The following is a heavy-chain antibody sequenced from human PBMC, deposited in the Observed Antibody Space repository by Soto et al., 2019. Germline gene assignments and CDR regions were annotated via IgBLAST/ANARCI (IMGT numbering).Heavy chain of an antibody. D-gene: IGHD1-26*01. CDR1: GGSISSYY. CDR2: IYYSGST. Sequence: SETLSLTCTVSGGSISSYYWSWIRQPPGKGLEWIAYIYYSGSTNYNPSLKSRVTISLDTSKNQFSLKLSSVTAADTAVYYCARGVGVTMDYFDYWGQGTLVTVS. V-gene: IGHV4-59*01. J-gene: IGHJ4*02. CDR3: ARGVGVTMDYFDY.